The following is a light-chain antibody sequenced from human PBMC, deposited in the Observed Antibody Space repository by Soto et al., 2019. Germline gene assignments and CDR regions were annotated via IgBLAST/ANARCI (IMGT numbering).Light chain of an antibody. J-gene: IGKJ3*01. CDR2: DDS. V-gene: IGKV1-13*02. CDR3: QHFKIYPFT. Sequence: ALQLTQSPSSLSASVGDRVTITCRASQGIGGALAWYQQRPGKAPKLLVYDDSTLESGVPSRFSGSGAGTDFALTISLLQPEEFATYHCQHFKIYPFTFGPGTKVDLK. CDR1: QGIGGA.